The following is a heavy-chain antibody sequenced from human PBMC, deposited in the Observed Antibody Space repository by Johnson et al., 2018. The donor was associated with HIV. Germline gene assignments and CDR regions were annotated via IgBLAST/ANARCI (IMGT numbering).Heavy chain of an antibody. Sequence: VQVVESGGGLIQPGGSLRLSCAASGFTVSSNYMSWVRQAPGKGLEWVSVIYSGGSTYYADSVKGRFTISRDNSKNTLYLQMNSLRAEDTAVYYCAMGLYGSGSYYKTPLGAFDIWGQGTMVTVSS. CDR1: GFTVSSNY. V-gene: IGHV3-53*01. D-gene: IGHD3-10*01. CDR2: IYSGGST. J-gene: IGHJ3*02. CDR3: AMGLYGSGSYYKTPLGAFDI.